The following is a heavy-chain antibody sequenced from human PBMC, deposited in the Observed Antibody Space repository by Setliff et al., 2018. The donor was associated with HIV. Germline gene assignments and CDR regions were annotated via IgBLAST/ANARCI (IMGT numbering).Heavy chain of an antibody. CDR1: GGSIRSH. D-gene: IGHD2-15*01. CDR2: IHYSGST. Sequence: SETLSLTCSVSGGSIRSHWSWIRQPPGKGLEWVGYIHYSGSTKYNSSLKRRVTMSIDTSKNQSSLKLSSATAAETAIYYCARVDRVESAFDIWGQGAMVTVSS. CDR3: ARVDRVESAFDI. V-gene: IGHV4-59*11. J-gene: IGHJ3*02.